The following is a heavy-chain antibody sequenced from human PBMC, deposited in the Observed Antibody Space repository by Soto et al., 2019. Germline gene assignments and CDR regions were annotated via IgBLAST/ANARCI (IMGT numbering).Heavy chain of an antibody. CDR3: ARTYDYYGMDV. Sequence: PGGSLRLSCAASGFTFSSYAMHWVRQAPGKGLEWVAVISYDGSNKYYADSVKGRFTISRDNSKNTLYLQMNSLRAEDTAVYYCARTYDYYGMDVWGQGTTVTVSS. J-gene: IGHJ6*02. V-gene: IGHV3-30-3*01. CDR1: GFTFSSYA. CDR2: ISYDGSNK.